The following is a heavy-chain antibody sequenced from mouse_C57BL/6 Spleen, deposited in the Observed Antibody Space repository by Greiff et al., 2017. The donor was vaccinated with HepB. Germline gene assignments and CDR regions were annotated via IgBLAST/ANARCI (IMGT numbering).Heavy chain of an antibody. CDR3: ARRLGDY. CDR1: GYAFSSSW. D-gene: IGHD4-1*01. J-gene: IGHJ2*01. V-gene: IGHV1-82*01. Sequence: VQLQQSGPELVKPGASVKISCKASGYAFSSSWMNWVKQRPGKGLEWIGRIYPGDGDTNYNGKFKGKATLTADKSSSTAYMQLSSLTSEDSAVYFGARRLGDYWGRGTTLTVSS. CDR2: IYPGDGDT.